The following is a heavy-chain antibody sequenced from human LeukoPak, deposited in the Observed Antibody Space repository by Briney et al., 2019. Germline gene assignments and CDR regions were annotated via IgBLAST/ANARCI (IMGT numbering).Heavy chain of an antibody. CDR1: GFTFSSYS. Sequence: TGGSLRLSCAASGFTFSSYSMNWVRQAPGKGLEWVSSISSSSSYMYYADSVKGRFTISRDNSKNTLYLQMNSLRAEDTAVYYCARDAYSSSWSTPSWFDPWGQGTLVTVSS. CDR2: ISSSSSYM. CDR3: ARDAYSSSWSTPSWFDP. V-gene: IGHV3-21*01. J-gene: IGHJ5*02. D-gene: IGHD6-13*01.